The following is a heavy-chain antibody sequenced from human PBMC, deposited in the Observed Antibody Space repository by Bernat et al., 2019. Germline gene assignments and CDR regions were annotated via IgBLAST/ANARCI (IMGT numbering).Heavy chain of an antibody. D-gene: IGHD3-16*01. J-gene: IGHJ4*02. CDR3: ARISGGRGGGYYFDY. CDR1: GFTFSSYA. V-gene: IGHV3-23*01. Sequence: EVQLLESGGGLVQPGGSLRLSCAASGFTFSSYAMSWVRQAPGKGLEWVSVMSGSGGSTYYADSVKGRCTISRDNAKNSLYLQINSLRAEDTAVYYCARISGGRGGGYYFDYWGQGSLVTLSS. CDR2: MSGSGGST.